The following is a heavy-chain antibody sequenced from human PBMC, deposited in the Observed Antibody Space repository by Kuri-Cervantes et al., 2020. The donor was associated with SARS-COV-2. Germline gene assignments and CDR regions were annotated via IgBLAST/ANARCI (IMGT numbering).Heavy chain of an antibody. D-gene: IGHD2-2*01. CDR3: ARASVVPAAYPTFDY. CDR1: GYIFNIYY. J-gene: IGHJ4*02. Sequence: SVKVSCKASGYIFNIYYMHWVRQAPGQGLEWMGGIIPIFGTANYAQKFQGRVTITTDESTSTAYMELSSLRSEDTAVYYCARASVVPAAYPTFDYWGQGTLVTVSS. CDR2: IIPIFGTA. V-gene: IGHV1-69*05.